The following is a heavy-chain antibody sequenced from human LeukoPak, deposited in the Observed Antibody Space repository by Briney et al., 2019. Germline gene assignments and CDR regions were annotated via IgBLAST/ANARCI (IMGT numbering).Heavy chain of an antibody. CDR1: GCSFINYW. V-gene: IGHV3-74*01. J-gene: IGHJ4*02. D-gene: IGHD6-13*01. Sequence: PGGSLSLSCAVSGCSFINYWMRWVRHAPGKGLVWISRINSDGSTTSSADSVKGRATISRDNAKNTVYLQMNSLRAEDTALYYCARGQQLVPLDYWGQGTLVTVSS. CDR2: INSDGSTT. CDR3: ARGQQLVPLDY.